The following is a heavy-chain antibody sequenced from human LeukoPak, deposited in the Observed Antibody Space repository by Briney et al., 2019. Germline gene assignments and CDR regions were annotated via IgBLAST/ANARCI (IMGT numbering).Heavy chain of an antibody. Sequence: SETLSLTCTVSGGSMSSSSYYWGWIRQPPGKGQDRIVSIYYSGSTYYNPSLKSRVTISVDTSKNQFSLKLSSVTAADTAVYYCASGVVPAAPSFDYWGQGTLVTVSS. V-gene: IGHV4-39*01. J-gene: IGHJ4*02. D-gene: IGHD2-2*01. CDR2: IYYSGST. CDR1: GGSMSSSSYY. CDR3: ASGVVPAAPSFDY.